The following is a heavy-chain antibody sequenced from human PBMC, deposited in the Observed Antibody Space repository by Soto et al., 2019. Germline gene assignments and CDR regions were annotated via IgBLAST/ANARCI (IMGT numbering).Heavy chain of an antibody. CDR2: IYPGDSDT. J-gene: IGHJ6*02. Sequence: GESLKISCKGSGYSFTSYWIGWVRQMPGKGLEWMGIIYPGDSDTRYSPSFQGQVTISADKSISTAYLQWSSLKASDTAMYYCARRLRGYSTSRFYYYYGMDVWGQGTTVTVSS. CDR1: GYSFTSYW. V-gene: IGHV5-51*01. CDR3: ARRLRGYSTSRFYYYYGMDV. D-gene: IGHD6-13*01.